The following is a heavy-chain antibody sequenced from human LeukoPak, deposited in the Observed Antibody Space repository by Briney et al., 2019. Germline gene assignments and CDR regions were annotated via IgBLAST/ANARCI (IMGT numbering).Heavy chain of an antibody. CDR2: MSGSGGST. V-gene: IGHV3-23*01. Sequence: PGGSLRLSCAASGFTFSSYAMRWVRQTPGKGLEWVSAMSGSGGSTYYADSVKGRFTICRDNAENSLYLQMNSLRAEDTALYYCARKRPNYFDYWGQGTLLPVSS. J-gene: IGHJ4*02. CDR3: ARKRPNYFDY. CDR1: GFTFSSYA.